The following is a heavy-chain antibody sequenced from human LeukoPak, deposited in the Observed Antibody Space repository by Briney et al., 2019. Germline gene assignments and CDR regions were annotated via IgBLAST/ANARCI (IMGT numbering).Heavy chain of an antibody. J-gene: IGHJ4*02. V-gene: IGHV3-7*03. D-gene: IGHD3-10*01. Sequence: PGGSLRLSCAASGFTFSSYWMSWVRKAPGKGLEWVANIKQDGSEKYYVDSVKGRFTISRDNAKNSLYLQMNSLRAEDTAVYYCARDGRWFGELLFASYDYWGQGTLVTVSS. CDR2: IKQDGSEK. CDR1: GFTFSSYW. CDR3: ARDGRWFGELLFASYDY.